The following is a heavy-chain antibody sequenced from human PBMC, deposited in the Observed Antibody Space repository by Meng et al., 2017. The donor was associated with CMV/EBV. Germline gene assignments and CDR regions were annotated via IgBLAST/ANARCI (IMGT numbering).Heavy chain of an antibody. Sequence: ASVKVSCKASGYTFTGYYMHWVRQAPGQGLEWMGWINPNSGGTNYAQKFQGRVTMTRDTSISTAYMELSRLRSGDTAVYYCARDRGRCSSTSKPCRSLGYFDYWGQGTLVTVSS. V-gene: IGHV1-2*02. J-gene: IGHJ4*02. CDR2: INPNSGGT. D-gene: IGHD2-2*01. CDR1: GYTFTGYY. CDR3: ARDRGRCSSTSKPCRSLGYFDY.